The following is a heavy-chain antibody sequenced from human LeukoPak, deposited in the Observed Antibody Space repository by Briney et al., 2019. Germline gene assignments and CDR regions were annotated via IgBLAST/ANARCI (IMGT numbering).Heavy chain of an antibody. J-gene: IGHJ4*02. CDR3: AVPQWELLN. Sequence: GSLRLSCAASGLTFSSYTMSWVRQAPGKGLEWVSAISAGGGNTYYADCVKGRFTISRDNSKNTLYLQMNSLRAEDTAVYSCAVPQWELLNWGQGTLVTVSS. V-gene: IGHV3-23*01. CDR2: ISAGGGNT. CDR1: GLTFSSYT. D-gene: IGHD1-26*01.